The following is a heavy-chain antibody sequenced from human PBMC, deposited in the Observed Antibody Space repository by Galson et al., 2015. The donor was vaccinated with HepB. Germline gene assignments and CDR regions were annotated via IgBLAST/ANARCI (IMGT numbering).Heavy chain of an antibody. J-gene: IGHJ4*02. CDR2: ISSGGTTI. V-gene: IGHV3-48*04. Sequence: SLRLSCAASGFTFSTYSMNWVRQAPGKGLEWVSYISSGGTTIFYADSVKGRFSISRDNAKNSLYLQMNSLRAEDTAVYYCARVLGTGAWGQGTLVTVSS. CDR3: ARVLGTGA. CDR1: GFTFSTYS. D-gene: IGHD3-16*01.